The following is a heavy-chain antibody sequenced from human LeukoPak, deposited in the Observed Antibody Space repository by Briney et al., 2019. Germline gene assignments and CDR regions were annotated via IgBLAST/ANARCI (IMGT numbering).Heavy chain of an antibody. CDR3: ARRPYCSNGICYKRAFDY. V-gene: IGHV4-39*07. CDR1: GGSISSNNYY. D-gene: IGHD2-8*01. J-gene: IGHJ4*02. Sequence: PSETLSLTCIVSGGSISSNNYYWDWIRQPPGMGLEWIGSIYDSGSTYYNPSLKSRVTISVDTSKNQFSLKLSSVTAADTAVYYCARRPYCSNGICYKRAFDYWGQGTLVTVSS. CDR2: IYDSGST.